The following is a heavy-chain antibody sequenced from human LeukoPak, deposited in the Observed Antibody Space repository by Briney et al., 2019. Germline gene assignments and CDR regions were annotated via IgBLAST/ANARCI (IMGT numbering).Heavy chain of an antibody. J-gene: IGHJ4*02. CDR3: ARARPTHYYDGSGYYNFFDY. CDR2: ISSSGSTI. D-gene: IGHD3-22*01. V-gene: IGHV3-48*04. CDR1: GFTFRRYT. Sequence: GGSLRLSCAASGFTFRRYTLNWVRQAPGKGLEWVSYISSSGSTIYYADSVKGRFTISRDNAKDSFYLQMNSLRAEDTVVYYCARARPTHYYDGSGYYNFFDYWGQGTLVTVSS.